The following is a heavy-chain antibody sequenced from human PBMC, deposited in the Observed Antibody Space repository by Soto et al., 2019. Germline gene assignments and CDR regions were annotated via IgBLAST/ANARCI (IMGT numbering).Heavy chain of an antibody. Sequence: EVHLVDSGGGLVKPGGSLRLSCAASGFTFNTYSMTWVRQAPGQGLEWVSSISNTGAHIYYADSVRGRFTISRDNAKNSLYLQMNSLTAEDTAVYYCVRERQFLRDFYYGMDVWGRGTTVTVSS. CDR1: GFTFNTYS. V-gene: IGHV3-21*01. D-gene: IGHD6-19*01. CDR2: ISNTGAHI. CDR3: VRERQFLRDFYYGMDV. J-gene: IGHJ6*02.